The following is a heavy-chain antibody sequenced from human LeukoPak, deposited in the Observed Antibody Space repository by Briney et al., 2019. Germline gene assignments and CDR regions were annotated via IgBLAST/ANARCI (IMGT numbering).Heavy chain of an antibody. CDR3: ARDASIAAAGDNWFDP. J-gene: IGHJ5*02. D-gene: IGHD6-13*01. CDR2: IYTSGST. CDR1: GGSISSYY. V-gene: IGHV4-4*07. Sequence: SETLSLTCTVSGGSISSYYWSWIRQPAGKGLEWIGRIYTSGSTSYNPSLKSRVTMSVDTSKNQFSLKLSSVTAADTAVYYCARDASIAAAGDNWFDPWGQGTLVTVSS.